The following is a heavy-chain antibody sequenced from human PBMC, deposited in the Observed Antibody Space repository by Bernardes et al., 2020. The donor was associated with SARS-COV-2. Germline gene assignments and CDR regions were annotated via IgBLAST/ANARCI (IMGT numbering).Heavy chain of an antibody. J-gene: IGHJ4*02. CDR1: GFTFSSYT. D-gene: IGHD1-26*01. CDR3: ARGGWEFDS. CDR2: ISTTSRTI. Sequence: GGSLRLSCAASGFTFSSYTMNWVRQAPGKGLEWISYISTTSRTIYYADSVRGRFTISRDNAKNSLYLQMNSLRAEDTAVYYCARGGWEFDSWGQGTLVTVSS. V-gene: IGHV3-48*01.